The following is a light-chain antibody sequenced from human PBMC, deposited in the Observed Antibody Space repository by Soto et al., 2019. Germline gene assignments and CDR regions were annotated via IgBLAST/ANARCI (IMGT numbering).Light chain of an antibody. CDR1: SSNVGAYDY. J-gene: IGLJ3*02. V-gene: IGLV2-8*01. CDR2: EVN. Sequence: QSALTQPPSASGSPGQSVTISCTGTSSNVGAYDYVCWYQQHPGKAPHIMIYEVNKRPSGVPHRFSCSKSGNTASLTVSGLQAGAEADCSGSAFAANDIVVFGGGTKVTVL. CDR3: SAFAANDIVV.